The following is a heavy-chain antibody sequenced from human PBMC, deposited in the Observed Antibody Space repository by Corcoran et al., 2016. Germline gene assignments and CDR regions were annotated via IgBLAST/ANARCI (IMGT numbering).Heavy chain of an antibody. D-gene: IGHD3-10*01. CDR3: ARWNYYGPESDYYGMDV. V-gene: IGHV1-69*01. CDR1: GGTFSSYA. CDR2: IIPIFGTA. J-gene: IGHJ6*02. Sequence: QVQLVQSGAEVKKPGSSVKVSCKASGGTFSSYAISWVRQAPGQGLEWMGGIIPIFGTANYAQKFQGRVTITADESTSTAYMELSSLGSEDTAVYYCARWNYYGPESDYYGMDVWGQGTTVTVSS.